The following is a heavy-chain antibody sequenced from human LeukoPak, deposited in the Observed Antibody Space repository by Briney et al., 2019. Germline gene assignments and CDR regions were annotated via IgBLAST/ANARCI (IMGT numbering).Heavy chain of an antibody. Sequence: GGSLRLSCAASGFAFSNFAMSWVRQAPGKGMEWVSAMSGSGDGAYYADSVKGRFTISRDNSKNTLYLQMNSLRAEDTAVYYCAKMMGQRLYDYCMDVWGKGTTVTVSS. V-gene: IGHV3-23*01. J-gene: IGHJ6*03. CDR3: AKMMGQRLYDYCMDV. D-gene: IGHD3-16*01. CDR2: MSGSGDGA. CDR1: GFAFSNFA.